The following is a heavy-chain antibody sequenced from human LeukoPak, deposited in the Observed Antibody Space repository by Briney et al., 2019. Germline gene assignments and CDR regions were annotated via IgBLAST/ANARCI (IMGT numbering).Heavy chain of an antibody. CDR2: ISGSGGST. CDR3: AKISTVGATPTYYYYYGMDV. CDR1: GFTFSSYA. V-gene: IGHV3-23*01. J-gene: IGHJ6*02. D-gene: IGHD1-26*01. Sequence: PGGSLRLSCAASGFTFSSYAMSWVRQAPGKGLEWVSAISGSGGSTYYADSVKGRFTISRDNSKNTLYLQMNSLRAEDTAVYYCAKISTVGATPTYYYYYGMDVWGQGTTVTVSS.